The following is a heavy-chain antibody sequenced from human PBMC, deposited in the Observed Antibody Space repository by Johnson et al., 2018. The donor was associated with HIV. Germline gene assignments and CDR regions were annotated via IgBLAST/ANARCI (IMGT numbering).Heavy chain of an antibody. D-gene: IGHD3-22*01. CDR3: PREKLDSSGYYDAFDI. CDR2: ISYDGNNK. V-gene: IGHV3-30*04. CDR1: GFTFNSYP. Sequence: QVQLVESGGGVVQPGRSLRLSCAASGFTFNSYPMHWVRQAPGKGLEWVAVISYDGNNKYYADSLKGRFTISRDNSKNTLYLQMNSLRAEDTAVYYCPREKLDSSGYYDAFDIWGQGTMVTVSS. J-gene: IGHJ3*02.